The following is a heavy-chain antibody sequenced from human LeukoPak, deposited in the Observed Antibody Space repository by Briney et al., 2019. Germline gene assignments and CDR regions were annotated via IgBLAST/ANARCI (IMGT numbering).Heavy chain of an antibody. Sequence: ASVKVSCKASGYTFTSYGISWVRQAPGQGLEWMGWISAYNGNTNYAQKLQGRVTMTTDTSTSTAYMELRSLRSDDTAVYYCARDLPPFGGDRYFDYWGQGTLVTVSS. CDR2: ISAYNGNT. D-gene: IGHD2-21*02. CDR3: ARDLPPFGGDRYFDY. V-gene: IGHV1-18*01. CDR1: GYTFTSYG. J-gene: IGHJ4*02.